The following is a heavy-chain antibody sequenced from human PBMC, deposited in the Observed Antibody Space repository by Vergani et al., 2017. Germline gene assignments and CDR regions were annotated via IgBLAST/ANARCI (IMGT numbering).Heavy chain of an antibody. D-gene: IGHD5-24*01. CDR3: AKSRDGYYGSSYFDY. Sequence: VQLVESGGGLVQPGGSLRLSCAASGFTFSSYGMHWVRQAPGKGLEWVAVISYDGSNKYYADSVKGRFTISRDNSKNTLYLQMNSLRAEDTAVYYCAKSRDGYYGSSYFDYWGQGTLVTVSS. CDR1: GFTFSSYG. V-gene: IGHV3-30*18. J-gene: IGHJ4*02. CDR2: ISYDGSNK.